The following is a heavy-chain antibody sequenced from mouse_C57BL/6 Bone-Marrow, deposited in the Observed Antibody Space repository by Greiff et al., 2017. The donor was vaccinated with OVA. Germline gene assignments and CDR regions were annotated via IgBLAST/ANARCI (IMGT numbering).Heavy chain of an antibody. Sequence: QVQLQQSGAELARPGASVKLSCKASGYTFTSYGISWVKQRTGQGLEWIGEIYPRSGNTYYNEKFKGKATLTADKSSSTAYMELRSLTSEDSAVYFCARGITADYWYFDVWGTGTTVTVSS. V-gene: IGHV1-81*01. CDR3: ARGITADYWYFDV. CDR2: IYPRSGNT. J-gene: IGHJ1*03. D-gene: IGHD1-2*01. CDR1: GYTFTSYG.